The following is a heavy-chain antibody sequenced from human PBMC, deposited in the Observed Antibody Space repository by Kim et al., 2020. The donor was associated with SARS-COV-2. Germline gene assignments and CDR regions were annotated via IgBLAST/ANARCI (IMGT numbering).Heavy chain of an antibody. CDR3: AKEAALLWFGELSWFDP. J-gene: IGHJ5*02. Sequence: VKGRFTISRDNSKNTLYLQMNSLRAEDTAVYYCAKEAALLWFGELSWFDPWGQGTLVTVSS. D-gene: IGHD3-10*01. V-gene: IGHV3-30*02.